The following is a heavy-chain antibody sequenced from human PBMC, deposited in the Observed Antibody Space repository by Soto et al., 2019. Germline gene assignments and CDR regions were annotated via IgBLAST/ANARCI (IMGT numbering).Heavy chain of an antibody. D-gene: IGHD1-20*01. CDR2: VHESGST. CDR3: ARGTRALITSFFDY. J-gene: IGHJ4*02. V-gene: IGHV4-59*03. CDR1: GDAISNYY. Sequence: PSETLSLTCSVSGDAISNYYWSWIRQTPGRGLEWIGCVHESGSTDYNPSLRGRVIISLHTSKSQFSLSLRSATAAYTATYYCARGTRALITSFFDYWGQGTLVTVSS.